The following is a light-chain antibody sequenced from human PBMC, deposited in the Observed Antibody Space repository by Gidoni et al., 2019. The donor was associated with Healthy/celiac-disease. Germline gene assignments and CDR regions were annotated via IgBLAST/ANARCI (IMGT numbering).Light chain of an antibody. J-gene: IGLJ1*01. Sequence: QSALPHPLSLSGSPRQSVTISCTGTSSDVGDYNYVSWYQQHPGKAPKLMIYAVSKRPSGVTDRFSGSKSGNTASLTISGLQAEDEADYYCCSYAGSYTFVFGTGTKVTVL. V-gene: IGLV2-11*01. CDR1: SSDVGDYNY. CDR2: AVS. CDR3: CSYAGSYTFV.